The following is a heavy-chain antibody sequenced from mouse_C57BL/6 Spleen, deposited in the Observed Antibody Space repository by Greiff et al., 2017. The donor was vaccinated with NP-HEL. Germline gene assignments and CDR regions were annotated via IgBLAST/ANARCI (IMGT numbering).Heavy chain of an antibody. CDR2: IDPTSGGT. V-gene: IGHV1-72*01. J-gene: IGHJ3*01. CDR3: ARGIYYDYDGAWFAY. D-gene: IGHD2-4*01. Sequence: VQLQQPGAELVKPGASVKLSCKASGYTFTSYWMHWVKQRPGRGLEWIGRIDPTSGGTKYNEKFKSKATLTVDKPSSTAYMQLSSLTSEDSAVYYCARGIYYDYDGAWFAYWGQGTLVTVSA. CDR1: GYTFTSYW.